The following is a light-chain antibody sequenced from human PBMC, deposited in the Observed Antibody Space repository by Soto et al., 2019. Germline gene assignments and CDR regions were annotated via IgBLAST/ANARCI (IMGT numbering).Light chain of an antibody. CDR1: QDIGIA. CDR2: AAS. Sequence: DIQMTQSPSSLSASVGDSVTLTCRASQDIGIALGWYQQKPGRAPKRLIYAASTLQSDVPSRFSGRGSGTEFTLSISSLQPEDFATYYCLQHNTSPWTFGQGTKVEIK. CDR3: LQHNTSPWT. V-gene: IGKV1-17*01. J-gene: IGKJ1*01.